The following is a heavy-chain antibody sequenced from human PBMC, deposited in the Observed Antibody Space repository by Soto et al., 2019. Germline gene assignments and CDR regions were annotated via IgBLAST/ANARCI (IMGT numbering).Heavy chain of an antibody. CDR1: GFTFSSYA. Sequence: PVGSLRLSCAASGFTFSSYAMTWVRQAPGKGLEWVSTISCTGTTTYYADSVKGRFTISRDNSKNTLYLQMNSLRTEDTAVYYCVKAVYLLDFDYWGQGTLVTVT. CDR2: ISCTGTTT. CDR3: VKAVYLLDFDY. J-gene: IGHJ4*02. V-gene: IGHV3-23*01. D-gene: IGHD2-8*01.